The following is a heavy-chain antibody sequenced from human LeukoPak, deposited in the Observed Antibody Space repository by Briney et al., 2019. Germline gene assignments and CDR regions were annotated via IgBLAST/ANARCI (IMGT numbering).Heavy chain of an antibody. Sequence: GGSLRLSCAASGFIFSSYAMHWVRQAPGKGLEWVAVISYDGSNKYYADSVKGRFTISRDNSKNTLYLQMNSLRAEDTAVYYCAGSSGYSFDYWGQGTLVTVSS. J-gene: IGHJ4*02. CDR1: GFIFSSYA. CDR2: ISYDGSNK. V-gene: IGHV3-30-3*01. CDR3: AGSSGYSFDY. D-gene: IGHD3-22*01.